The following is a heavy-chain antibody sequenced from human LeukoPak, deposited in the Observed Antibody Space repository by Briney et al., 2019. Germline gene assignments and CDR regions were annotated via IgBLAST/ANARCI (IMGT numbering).Heavy chain of an antibody. Sequence: SETLSLTCTVSGGSISSSSYYWGWIRQPPGKGLEWIGSIYYSGSTYYNPSLKSRVTISVDTSKNQFSLKLSSVTAADTAVYYCARRRGYCSGGSCYRYYFDYWGQGTLVTVSS. D-gene: IGHD2-15*01. CDR3: ARRRGYCSGGSCYRYYFDY. J-gene: IGHJ4*02. V-gene: IGHV4-39*01. CDR2: IYYSGST. CDR1: GGSISSSSYY.